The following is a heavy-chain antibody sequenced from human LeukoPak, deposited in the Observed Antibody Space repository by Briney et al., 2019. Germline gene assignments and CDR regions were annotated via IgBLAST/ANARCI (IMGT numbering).Heavy chain of an antibody. CDR2: INTDGSST. CDR3: ARDRRLVVAATQGDY. V-gene: IGHV3-74*01. D-gene: IGHD2-15*01. Sequence: GGSLRLSCAASGFTFSSYWMHWVRQAPGKGLVWVSRINTDGSSTSYADSVKGRFTISRDNAKNTLYLQMNSLRAEDTAVYYCARDRRLVVAATQGDYWGQGTLVTVSS. CDR1: GFTFSSYW. J-gene: IGHJ4*02.